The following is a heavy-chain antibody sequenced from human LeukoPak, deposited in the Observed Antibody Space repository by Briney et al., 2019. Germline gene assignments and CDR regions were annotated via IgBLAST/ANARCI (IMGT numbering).Heavy chain of an antibody. J-gene: IGHJ6*03. CDR1: GYSISSGYY. CDR2: INHSGST. CDR3: ARRTYTSRRYYYYYMDV. Sequence: PSETLSLTCAVSGYSISSGYYWGWVRQPPGKGLEWIGEINHSGSTNYNPSLKSRVTISVDTSKNQFSLKLSSVTAADTAVYYCARRTYTSRRYYYYYMDVWGKGTTVTVSS. D-gene: IGHD6-13*01. V-gene: IGHV4-38-2*01.